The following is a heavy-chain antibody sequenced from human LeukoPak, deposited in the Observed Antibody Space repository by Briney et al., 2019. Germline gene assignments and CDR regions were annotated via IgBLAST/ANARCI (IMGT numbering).Heavy chain of an antibody. D-gene: IGHD3-9*01. CDR3: AKDTDWAFDI. J-gene: IGHJ3*02. Sequence: PGRSLRLSCAASGFTFSSYGMRWVRQAPGKGLEWVAVIWYDGSNKYYADSVKGRFTISRDNSKNTLYLQMNSLRAEDTAVYYCAKDTDWAFDIWGQGTMVTVSS. V-gene: IGHV3-33*06. CDR1: GFTFSSYG. CDR2: IWYDGSNK.